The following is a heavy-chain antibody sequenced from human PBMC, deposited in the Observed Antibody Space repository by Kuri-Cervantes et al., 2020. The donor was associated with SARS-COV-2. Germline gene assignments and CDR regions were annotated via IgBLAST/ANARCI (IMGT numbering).Heavy chain of an antibody. D-gene: IGHD2-2*02. J-gene: IGHJ6*02. Sequence: ASVKVSCKASGYTFTSYGISWVRQAPGQGLEWMGWISAYNGNTNYAQKLQGRVTMTTDTSTSTAYMELRSLRSDDTAVYYCASVPQPAAIPYYYYYYGMDVWGQGTTVTVSS. CDR3: ASVPQPAAIPYYYYYYGMDV. CDR1: GYTFTSYG. V-gene: IGHV1-18*04. CDR2: ISAYNGNT.